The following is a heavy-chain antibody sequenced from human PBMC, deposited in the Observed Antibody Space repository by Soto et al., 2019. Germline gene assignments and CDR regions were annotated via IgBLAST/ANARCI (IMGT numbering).Heavy chain of an antibody. CDR1: GGTFSSYA. CDR2: IIPIFGTA. D-gene: IGHD2-15*01. V-gene: IGHV1-69*01. CDR3: ARDGGYCSGGSCYTDY. J-gene: IGHJ4*02. Sequence: QVQLVQSGAEVKKPGSSVKVSCKASGGTFSSYAISWVRQAPGQGLEWMGGIIPIFGTANYAQKFQGRVTIAADESTSTAYMELSSLRSEDTAVYYCARDGGYCSGGSCYTDYWGQGTLVTVSS.